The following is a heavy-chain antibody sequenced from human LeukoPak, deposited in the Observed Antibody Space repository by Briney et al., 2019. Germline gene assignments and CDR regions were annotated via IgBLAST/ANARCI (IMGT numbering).Heavy chain of an antibody. V-gene: IGHV4-59*01. CDR1: GGSITRYF. CDR3: AQKAPYSPAYSQQ. Sequence: SETLSLTCIVSGGSITRYFWTWVRQPPGKGLEWIGYIYHSGSTNYNPSLKSRVTISADTSQNQFSLKLSSVTTADTAVYSCAQKAPYSPAYSQQWGRGTLVTVSS. D-gene: IGHD2-15*01. CDR2: IYHSGST. J-gene: IGHJ1*01.